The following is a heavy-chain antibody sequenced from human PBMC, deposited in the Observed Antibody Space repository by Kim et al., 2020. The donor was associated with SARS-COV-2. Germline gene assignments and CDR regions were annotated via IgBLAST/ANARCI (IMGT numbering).Heavy chain of an antibody. J-gene: IGHJ4*02. Sequence: SETLSLTCTVSGGSVSSGSYYWSWIRQPPGKGLEWIGYIYYSGSTNYNPSLKSRVTISVDTSKNQFSLKLSSVTAADTAVYYCARDYLGGGNYFDYWGQGTLVTVSS. CDR1: GGSVSSGSYY. D-gene: IGHD2-15*01. CDR3: ARDYLGGGNYFDY. V-gene: IGHV4-61*01. CDR2: IYYSGST.